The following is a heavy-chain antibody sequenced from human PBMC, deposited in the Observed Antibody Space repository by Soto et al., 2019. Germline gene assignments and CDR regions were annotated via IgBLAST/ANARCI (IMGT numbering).Heavy chain of an antibody. D-gene: IGHD4-17*01. CDR3: ARNPTV. V-gene: IGHV4-31*03. CDR1: GDSITSGGYY. J-gene: IGHJ4*02. Sequence: SETLSLTCNVSGDSITSGGYYWSWIRQQPGKGLEWIGYVYHSGSTYYNPSLKSRITMSLDTSKNQFSLKLSSVTAADTAVYYCARNPTVWGQGTLVTVSS. CDR2: VYHSGST.